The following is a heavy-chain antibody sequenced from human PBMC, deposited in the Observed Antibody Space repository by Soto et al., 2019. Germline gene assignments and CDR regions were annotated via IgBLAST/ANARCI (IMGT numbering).Heavy chain of an antibody. D-gene: IGHD3-22*01. V-gene: IGHV4-38-2*01. J-gene: IGHJ4*02. CDR2: RYHSGST. CDR3: ARVSYFDGGGFFYYFDN. Sequence: ASETLSLTCAVSGYSISSGYYWGWIRQPPGKGLQWIGNRYHSGSTYYNPSLKSRVTISIDTSKNQFSLKLSSVTAADKAVYYCARVSYFDGGGFFYYFDNWGQGTLVTVSS. CDR1: GYSISSGYY.